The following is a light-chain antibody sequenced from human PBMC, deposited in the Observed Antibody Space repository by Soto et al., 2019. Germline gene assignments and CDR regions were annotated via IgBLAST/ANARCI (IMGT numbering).Light chain of an antibody. J-gene: IGKJ1*01. Sequence: EIVLTQSPGTLSLSPGERATLSCRASQSVSSSYLAWYQHKPGQPPTLLIYAASSRVTGIPDRFSGSGSGTDFTLTISRLEPEDCALYYCQQYGSSSTWTFGQGTKVEIK. CDR1: QSVSSSY. CDR3: QQYGSSSTWT. V-gene: IGKV3-20*01. CDR2: AAS.